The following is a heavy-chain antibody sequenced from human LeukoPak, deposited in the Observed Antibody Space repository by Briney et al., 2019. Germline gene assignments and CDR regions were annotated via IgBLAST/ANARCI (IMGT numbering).Heavy chain of an antibody. J-gene: IGHJ4*02. D-gene: IGHD6-19*01. Sequence: SQTLSLTCAISGDSVSSNSSAWHWIRQSPSRGLKWQGSTDYRSKWYNDHAVSVKSRIAINPDTSKNQFSLHLTSVTPEDTAVYYCARGAVAGLADWDQGTLVTVSS. CDR2: TDYRSKWYN. CDR3: ARGAVAGLAD. V-gene: IGHV6-1*01. CDR1: GDSVSSNSSA.